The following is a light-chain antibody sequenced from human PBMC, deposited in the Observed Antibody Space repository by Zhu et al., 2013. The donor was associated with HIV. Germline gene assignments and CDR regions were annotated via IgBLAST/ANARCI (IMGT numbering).Light chain of an antibody. CDR1: QSLLHSNGYTY. CDR2: LVS. J-gene: IGKJ3*01. Sequence: DIVMTQSPLTLPVTPGEPASISCRSNQSLLHSNGYTYLDWYLQKPGQSPQLLIYLVSNRASGVPDRFSGSGSGTDFTLKISRVEAEDVGVYYCMQALQTPFTFGPGTKVDIK. V-gene: IGKV2-28*01. CDR3: MQALQTPFT.